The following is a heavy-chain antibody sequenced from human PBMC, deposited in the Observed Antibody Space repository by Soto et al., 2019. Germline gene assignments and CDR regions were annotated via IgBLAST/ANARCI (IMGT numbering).Heavy chain of an antibody. J-gene: IGHJ5*02. V-gene: IGHV3-33*03. CDR1: GFTSRSYG. Sequence: QVKLVESGGGVVQPGRSRRLSCVTSGFTSRSYGMHWVRQSPGKGLEWVAVIKSDGTTADYIESVKGRFVISRDNSKKTVYLQMNNLRPEDTGIYYCAKPRSSLEWPPFDPWGQGTLVTVSS. CDR3: AKPRSSLEWPPFDP. CDR2: IKSDGTTA. D-gene: IGHD3-3*01.